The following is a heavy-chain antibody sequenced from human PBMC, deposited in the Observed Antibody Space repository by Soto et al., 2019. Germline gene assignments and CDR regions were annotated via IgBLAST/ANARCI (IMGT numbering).Heavy chain of an antibody. J-gene: IGHJ4*02. D-gene: IGHD3-10*01. CDR2: IRSKAYGGTT. V-gene: IGHV3-49*04. CDR3: TRGAVLLWFGELSPSNPEWGY. Sequence: GGSLRLSCTASGFTFGDYAMSWVRQAPGKGLEWVGFIRSKAYGGTTEYAASVKGRFTISRDDSKSIAYLQMNSLKTEDTAVYYCTRGAVLLWFGELSPSNPEWGYWGQGTLVTVSS. CDR1: GFTFGDYA.